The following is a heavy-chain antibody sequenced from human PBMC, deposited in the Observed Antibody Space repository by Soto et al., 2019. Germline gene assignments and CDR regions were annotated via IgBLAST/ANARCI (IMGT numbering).Heavy chain of an antibody. CDR2: IYYSGST. J-gene: IGHJ4*02. D-gene: IGHD3-3*01. CDR1: GDSMSSSDYY. CDR3: ARLTIFGDPSRRDY. V-gene: IGHV4-39*01. Sequence: PSETLSLTCAVSGDSMSSSDYYWGWIRQPPGKGLEWIGSIYYSGSTYYNPSLQSRVAISVDTSKNQFSLKLKSVTAADTAIYYCARLTIFGDPSRRDYWGQGTLVTVSS.